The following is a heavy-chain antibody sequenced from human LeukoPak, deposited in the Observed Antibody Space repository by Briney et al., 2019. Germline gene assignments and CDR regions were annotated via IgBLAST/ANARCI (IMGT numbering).Heavy chain of an antibody. J-gene: IGHJ4*02. CDR1: GFTFSNYG. CDR3: ATQQRGYCSATSCYRFDY. D-gene: IGHD2-2*01. V-gene: IGHV3-48*01. Sequence: GGSLRLSCAASGFTFSNYGMHWVRQAPGKGLEWVSYISGSSSTIYYADSVKGRFTISRDNSKNSLYLQMNSLRGEDTAVYYCATQQRGYCSATSCYRFDYWGQGTLVTVSS. CDR2: ISGSSSTI.